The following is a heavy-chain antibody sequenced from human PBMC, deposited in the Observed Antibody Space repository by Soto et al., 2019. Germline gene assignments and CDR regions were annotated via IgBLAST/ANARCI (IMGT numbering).Heavy chain of an antibody. Sequence: ASVKVSCKASGYTFTSYDINWVRQATGQGLEWMGWINPNSGNTGYAQKFQGRVTMTRHTPISTAYMKLSCLRSDDTAVYYCARDKTTSPTDYCGQGTLVTVSS. V-gene: IGHV1-8*01. D-gene: IGHD1-7*01. J-gene: IGHJ4*02. CDR2: INPNSGNT. CDR3: ARDKTTSPTDY. CDR1: GYTFTSYD.